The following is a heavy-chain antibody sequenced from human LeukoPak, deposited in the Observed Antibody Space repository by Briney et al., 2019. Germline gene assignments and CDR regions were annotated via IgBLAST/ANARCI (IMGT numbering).Heavy chain of an antibody. D-gene: IGHD3-22*01. Sequence: GGSLRLSCAASGFTFSSYAMHWVRQAPGKGLEWVAVISYDGSNKYYADSVKGRFTISRDNSKNTLYLQMNSLRAEDTAVYYCARTYDSSGYYYVYFQHWGQGTLVTVSS. CDR3: ARTYDSSGYYYVYFQH. J-gene: IGHJ1*01. CDR1: GFTFSSYA. CDR2: ISYDGSNK. V-gene: IGHV3-30*14.